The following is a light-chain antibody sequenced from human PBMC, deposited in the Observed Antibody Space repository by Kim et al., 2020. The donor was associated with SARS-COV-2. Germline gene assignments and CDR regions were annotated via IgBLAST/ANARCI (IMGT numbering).Light chain of an antibody. CDR3: LLYYSGARV. V-gene: IGLV7-46*01. CDR1: TGAVTSGHY. Sequence: QAVVTQEPSLTVSPGGTVTLTCGSSTGAVTSGHYPYWFQQRPGQAPRPLIYDTNNKHSWTPARFSAFLFGGKAALTLSGAQPEDEADYYCLLYYSGARVFGGGTQLTVL. CDR2: DTN. J-gene: IGLJ3*02.